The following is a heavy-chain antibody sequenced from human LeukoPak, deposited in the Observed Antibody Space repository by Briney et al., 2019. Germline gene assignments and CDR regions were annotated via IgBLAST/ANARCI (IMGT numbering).Heavy chain of an antibody. D-gene: IGHD7-27*01. V-gene: IGHV4-59*01. Sequence: SETLSLTCSVSDDSMNNYYWSWLRQSPGKGLEWIGNVYYRGTTNYNPSLKNRVTIAVDTSKNQFSLKLSSVTAADTAVYYCARASLTGTYFDYWGQGTLVTVSS. CDR2: VYYRGTT. CDR3: ARASLTGTYFDY. CDR1: DDSMNNYY. J-gene: IGHJ4*02.